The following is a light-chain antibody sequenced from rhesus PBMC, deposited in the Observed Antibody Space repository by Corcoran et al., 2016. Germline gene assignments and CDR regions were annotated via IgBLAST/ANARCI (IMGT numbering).Light chain of an antibody. V-gene: IGKV1-43*02. CDR1: QGISTY. CDR3: LQYNSDPYS. Sequence: DIQMTQSPSSLSASVGDSVTITCRASQGISTYLNWYQQKQGKAPKRLIYAASSLESGVPTRFRGSGSGTDFTLTISSLQPEDFATYYCLQYNSDPYSFGQETKVAIK. J-gene: IGKJ2*01. CDR2: AAS.